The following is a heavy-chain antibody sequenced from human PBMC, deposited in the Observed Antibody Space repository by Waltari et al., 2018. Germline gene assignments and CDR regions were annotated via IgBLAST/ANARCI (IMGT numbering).Heavy chain of an antibody. V-gene: IGHV3-23*01. CDR3: GKDLHYYAADY. Sequence: EVQLLESGGGLVQPGGSLRLSCAASGFNFMNFAMVWVRQAPGKGLEWVPGVGSDFSTQYGVSVKGRFTISRDNSKNTVYLEMNNLRAEDTAIYFCGKDLHYYAADYWGQGTLVTVSS. CDR1: GFNFMNFA. CDR2: VGSDFST. J-gene: IGHJ4*02. D-gene: IGHD3-10*01.